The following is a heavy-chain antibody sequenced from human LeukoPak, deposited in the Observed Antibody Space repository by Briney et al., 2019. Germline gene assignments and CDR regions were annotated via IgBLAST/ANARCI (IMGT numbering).Heavy chain of an antibody. CDR2: ISYSGGT. CDR3: ARDYYDSNGYFYYFDD. J-gene: IGHJ4*02. Sequence: ETLSLTCTVSGGSISNYYWSWIRQPPGKGLEWIGYISYSGGTNYNPSLKSRVIISVDTSKNQFSLKLSSVTAADTAVYYCARDYYDSNGYFYYFDDWGQGTLVTVSS. V-gene: IGHV4-59*12. CDR1: GGSISNYY. D-gene: IGHD3-22*01.